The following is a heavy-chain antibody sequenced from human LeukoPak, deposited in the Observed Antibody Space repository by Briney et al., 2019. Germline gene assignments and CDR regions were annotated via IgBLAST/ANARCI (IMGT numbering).Heavy chain of an antibody. Sequence: PGGSLRLSCAASGFTFSSYTMNWVRQAPGKGLEWVANIKQDGSEKYYVDSVKGRFTISRDNAKNSLYLQMNSLRAEDTAVYYCAQGSGTFDYWGQGTLFTVSS. CDR1: GFTFSSYT. V-gene: IGHV3-7*01. D-gene: IGHD2-15*01. CDR3: AQGSGTFDY. CDR2: IKQDGSEK. J-gene: IGHJ4*02.